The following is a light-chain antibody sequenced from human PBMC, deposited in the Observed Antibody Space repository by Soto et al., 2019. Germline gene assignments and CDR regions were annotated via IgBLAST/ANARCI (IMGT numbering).Light chain of an antibody. Sequence: EVVMTQSPATLSLSPGERATLSCRASQSVSSDLAWYQQKPGQAPRLLIYGASTRATDIPARFSGGGSGTELPLTISNLQSEDFGIYYCQQYNDWPPITVGPGTKVDIK. J-gene: IGKJ3*01. CDR3: QQYNDWPPIT. CDR2: GAS. V-gene: IGKV3-15*01. CDR1: QSVSSD.